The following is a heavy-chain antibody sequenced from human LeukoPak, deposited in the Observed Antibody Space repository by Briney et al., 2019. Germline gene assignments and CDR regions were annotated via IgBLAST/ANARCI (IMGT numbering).Heavy chain of an antibody. D-gene: IGHD3-22*01. J-gene: IGHJ4*02. V-gene: IGHV3-74*01. CDR2: ITSDGSST. CDR1: GFTLSDYP. CDR3: ARDRGYVPDY. Sequence: GGSLRLSCAASGFTLSDYPMTWVRQAPGKGLVWVSLITSDGSSTSYTDSVKGRFTISRDNAKNTLYLQMNSLTAEDTAVYYCARDRGYVPDYWGQGTLVTVSS.